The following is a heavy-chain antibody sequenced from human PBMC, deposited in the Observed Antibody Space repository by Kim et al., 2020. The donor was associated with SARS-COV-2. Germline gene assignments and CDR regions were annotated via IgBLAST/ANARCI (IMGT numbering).Heavy chain of an antibody. CDR2: ISGSGGST. Sequence: GGSRRLSCAASGFTFNSYAMSWVRQAPGKGREWFSSISGSGGSTYYADSVKGRFTISRDNSKNTLYLQMSRLTAEDTAVYYCAKSVGGSESYITDAFDMWGQGTMVTVSS. CDR3: AKSVGGSESYITDAFDM. V-gene: IGHV3-23*01. D-gene: IGHD3-10*01. CDR1: GFTFNSYA. J-gene: IGHJ3*02.